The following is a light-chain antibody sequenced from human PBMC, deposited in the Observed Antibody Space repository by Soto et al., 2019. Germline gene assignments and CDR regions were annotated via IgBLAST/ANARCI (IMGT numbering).Light chain of an antibody. V-gene: IGKV1-5*01. CDR2: DAS. CDR1: QSIGKW. J-gene: IGKJ4*01. CDR3: QYYNGP. Sequence: DIQMTQSPAILSASVGDGVTITCRASQSIGKWLAWYQQKPGKAPKVLIYDASTLESGVPSRFSGGRSGTEFTLSISSLQTDDFATYYCQYYNGPFGGGTKVDIK.